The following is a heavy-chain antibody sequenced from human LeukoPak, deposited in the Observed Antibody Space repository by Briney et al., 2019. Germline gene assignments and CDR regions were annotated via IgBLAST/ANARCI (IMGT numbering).Heavy chain of an antibody. D-gene: IGHD6-13*01. CDR3: ARVIAAAGYNWFDP. CDR1: GGSISSYY. V-gene: IGHV4-59*08. CDR2: IYYSGST. Sequence: PSETLSLTCTVSGGSISSYYWSWIRQPPGKGLEWIGYIYYSGSTNYNPSLKGRVTISVDTSKNQFSLKLSSVTAADTAVYYCARVIAAAGYNWFDPWGQGTLVTVSS. J-gene: IGHJ5*02.